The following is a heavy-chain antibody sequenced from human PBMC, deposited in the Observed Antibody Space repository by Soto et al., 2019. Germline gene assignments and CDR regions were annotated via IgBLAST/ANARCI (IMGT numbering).Heavy chain of an antibody. Sequence: ASVKVSCKASGYTFTSYGISWVRQAPGQGLEWLGWISAYNGNKNYAQKLQGRVTMTTDTSTSTAYMELRSLRSDDTAVYYCASVLCSSTSCYHYYYYYMDVWGKGTTVTVSS. CDR3: ASVLCSSTSCYHYYYYYMDV. V-gene: IGHV1-18*01. CDR1: GYTFTSYG. CDR2: ISAYNGNK. J-gene: IGHJ6*03. D-gene: IGHD2-2*01.